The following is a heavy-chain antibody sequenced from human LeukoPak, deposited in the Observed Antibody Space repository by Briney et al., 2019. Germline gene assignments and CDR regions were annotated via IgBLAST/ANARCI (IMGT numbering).Heavy chain of an antibody. Sequence: ASVKVSCKASGYTFTSYGISWVRQAPGQGLEWMGWICAYNGNTNYAQKLQGRVTMTTDTSTSTAYMELRSLRSDDTAVYYCARDGYSSSWFTNWFDPWGQGTLVTVSS. CDR2: ICAYNGNT. D-gene: IGHD6-13*01. J-gene: IGHJ5*02. V-gene: IGHV1-18*04. CDR1: GYTFTSYG. CDR3: ARDGYSSSWFTNWFDP.